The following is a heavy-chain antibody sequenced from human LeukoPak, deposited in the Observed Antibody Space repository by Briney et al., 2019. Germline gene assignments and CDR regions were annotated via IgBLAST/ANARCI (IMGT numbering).Heavy chain of an antibody. CDR3: ASRGSVVAAASGAFDI. CDR1: GGTFSSYA. V-gene: IGHV1-69*05. J-gene: IGHJ3*02. D-gene: IGHD2-2*01. CDR2: IIPIFGSA. Sequence: GASVKVSCKPSGGTFSSYAISGVPQAPGQGLEWMAGIIPIFGSANYTQKFQGRVTITTDESTSTAYMELSSLRSEDTAVYYCASRGSVVAAASGAFDIWGQGTMVTVSS.